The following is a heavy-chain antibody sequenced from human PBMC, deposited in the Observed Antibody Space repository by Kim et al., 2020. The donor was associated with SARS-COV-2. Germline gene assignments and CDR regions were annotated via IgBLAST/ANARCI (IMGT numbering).Heavy chain of an antibody. J-gene: IGHJ6*02. CDR3: ASSRKPYYYYYYGMDV. Sequence: GGSLRLSCAASGFTFSSYSMNWVRQAPGKGLEWVSSISSSSSYIYYADSVKGRFTISRDNAKNSLYLQMNSLRAEDKAVYYCASSRKPYYYYYYGMDVWGQGTTVTVSS. V-gene: IGHV3-21*01. CDR2: ISSSSSYI. CDR1: GFTFSSYS.